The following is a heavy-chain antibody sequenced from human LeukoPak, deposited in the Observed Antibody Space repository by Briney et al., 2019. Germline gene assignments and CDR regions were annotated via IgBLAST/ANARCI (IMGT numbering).Heavy chain of an antibody. J-gene: IGHJ4*02. CDR3: ARGRGLGY. CDR1: GFTFSSYS. Sequence: GGSLRLSCAASGFTFSSYSMNWVRQAPGKGLEWVSYISSSSTIYYADSVKGRFTISRDNAKNSLYLQMNSLRAEDTAVYYCARGRGLGYWGQGALVTVSS. D-gene: IGHD3-16*01. V-gene: IGHV3-48*01. CDR2: ISSSSTI.